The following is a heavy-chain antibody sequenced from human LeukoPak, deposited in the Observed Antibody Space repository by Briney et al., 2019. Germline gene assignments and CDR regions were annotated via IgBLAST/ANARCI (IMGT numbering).Heavy chain of an antibody. J-gene: IGHJ4*02. Sequence: ASVKVSCKGSGYIFTAYYMHWVRQAPGQGLEWMGWINPNSGDTNYAQKFQGRVTMTRDTSISTAYMELSRLRSDDTAVYYCARGDIVASLFKYCSGGSCSVFDYWGQGTLVTVSS. V-gene: IGHV1-2*02. CDR1: GYIFTAYY. D-gene: IGHD2-15*01. CDR3: ARGDIVASLFKYCSGGSCSVFDY. CDR2: INPNSGDT.